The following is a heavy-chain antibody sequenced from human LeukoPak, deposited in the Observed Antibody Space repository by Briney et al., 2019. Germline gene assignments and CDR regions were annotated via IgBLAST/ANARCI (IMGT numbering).Heavy chain of an antibody. CDR1: TFSFRNFA. CDR3: ARKKWEPTSNDAFDI. J-gene: IGHJ3*02. CDR2: ISDSGHRT. V-gene: IGHV3-23*01. D-gene: IGHD1-26*01. Sequence: PGGSLRLSCAASTFSFRNFAMSWVRLAPGKGLEWVSGISDSGHRTDYADSVEGRFTISRDNSKNTLYLQIDSLIAEDTALYYCARKKWEPTSNDAFDIWGQGTMVTVSS.